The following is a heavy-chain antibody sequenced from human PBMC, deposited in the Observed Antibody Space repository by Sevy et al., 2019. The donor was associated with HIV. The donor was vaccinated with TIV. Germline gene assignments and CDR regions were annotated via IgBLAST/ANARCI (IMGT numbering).Heavy chain of an antibody. V-gene: IGHV3-30-3*01. CDR1: GFTFSSYA. CDR2: ISYDGSNK. J-gene: IGHJ4*02. D-gene: IGHD6-6*01. Sequence: GGSLRLSCAASGFTFSSYAMHWVRQAPGKGLEWVAVISYDGSNKYYADSVKGRFTISRDNSKNTLYLQMNSLRAEETAVYYCARDSVAARPSAFFFDYWGQGTLVTVSS. CDR3: ARDSVAARPSAFFFDY.